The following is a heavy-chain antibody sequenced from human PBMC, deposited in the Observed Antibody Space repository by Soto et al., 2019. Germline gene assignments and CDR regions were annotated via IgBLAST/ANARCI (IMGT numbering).Heavy chain of an antibody. CDR3: ARRVAGLSFDY. Sequence: EVQLVESGGGSVQPGGSLRLSCAASGFTFSSHGMNWVRQAPGKGLEWVSYISSSSSTIYYADSVKGRFAISRDNAKNSLYLQMYNLRDEDTAVYYCARRVAGLSFDYWGQGTLVTVSS. D-gene: IGHD6-19*01. CDR1: GFTFSSHG. CDR2: ISSSSSTI. V-gene: IGHV3-48*02. J-gene: IGHJ4*02.